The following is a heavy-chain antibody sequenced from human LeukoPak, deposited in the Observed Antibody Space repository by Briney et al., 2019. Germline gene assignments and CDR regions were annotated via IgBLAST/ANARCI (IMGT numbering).Heavy chain of an antibody. CDR1: GFTFSDYY. J-gene: IGHJ4*02. D-gene: IGHD3-10*01. CDR3: ARAFGPLGSRYFDY. V-gene: IGHV3-7*01. Sequence: PGGSLRLSCSASGFTFSDYYMSWIRQAPGKGLEWVANIKQDGSEKYYVDSVKGRFTISRDNAKNSLYLQMNSLRAEDTAVYYCARAFGPLGSRYFDYWGQGTLVTVSS. CDR2: IKQDGSEK.